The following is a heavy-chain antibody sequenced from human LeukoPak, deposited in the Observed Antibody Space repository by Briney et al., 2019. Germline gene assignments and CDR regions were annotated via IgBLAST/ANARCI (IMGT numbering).Heavy chain of an antibody. CDR2: INPNSGGT. D-gene: IGHD2-2*02. V-gene: IGHV1-2*02. Sequence: ASVKVSCKASGYTFTGYYMHWVRQAPGQGLEWMGWINPNSGGTNYAQKFQGRVTMTRDTSISTAYMGLSRLRSDDTAVYYCARGGALGTYCSSTSCYIPSIGLWDYWGQGTLVTVSS. CDR1: GYTFTGYY. CDR3: ARGGALGTYCSSTSCYIPSIGLWDY. J-gene: IGHJ4*02.